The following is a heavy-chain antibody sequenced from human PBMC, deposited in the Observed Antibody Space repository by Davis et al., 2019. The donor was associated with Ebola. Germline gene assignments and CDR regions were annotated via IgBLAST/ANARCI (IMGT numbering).Heavy chain of an antibody. D-gene: IGHD3-3*01. CDR2: AHFGGST. Sequence: MPSETLSLTCTVSGGSLANSLYFCTWLRQSPGKGLEWIGSAHFGGSTYYNSSLKSRVTISVATSRNQFSLKLTSVTAADTASYFCARRAETTIFGVVKGWFDPWGQGTLVTVSS. CDR1: GGSLANSLYF. J-gene: IGHJ5*02. CDR3: ARRAETTIFGVVKGWFDP. V-gene: IGHV4-39*01.